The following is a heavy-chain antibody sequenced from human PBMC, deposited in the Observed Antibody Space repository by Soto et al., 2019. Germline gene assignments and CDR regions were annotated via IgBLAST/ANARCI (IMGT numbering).Heavy chain of an antibody. J-gene: IGHJ4*02. D-gene: IGHD4-17*01. V-gene: IGHV4-39*07. CDR3: ARAYGDYDMDY. CDR1: GGSIKINSYY. CDR2: IFHGGKT. Sequence: PSETLSLTCNVSGGSIKINSYYWGWIRQPPGKGLEWIGSIFHGGKTYYNPSLKSRVTISVDRSKNQFSLKLSSVTAADTAVYYCARAYGDYDMDYWGQGTLVTVPQ.